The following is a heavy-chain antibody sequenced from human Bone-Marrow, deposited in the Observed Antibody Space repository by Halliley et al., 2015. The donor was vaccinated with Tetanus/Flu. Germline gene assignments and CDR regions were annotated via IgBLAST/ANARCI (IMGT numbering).Heavy chain of an antibody. CDR2: VHPSGNT. V-gene: IGHV4-31*03. Sequence: TLSLTCTVSGDSISDGGLYWAWIRQHPGKGLEWIGYVHPSGNTYYNPSLKSRLSISLDTSQNQFSLKVHSVTPADTAMYYCARVITGTHFDAWGQGLLVTVSS. J-gene: IGHJ5*02. D-gene: IGHD1-1*01. CDR3: ARVITGTHFDA. CDR1: GDSISDGGLY.